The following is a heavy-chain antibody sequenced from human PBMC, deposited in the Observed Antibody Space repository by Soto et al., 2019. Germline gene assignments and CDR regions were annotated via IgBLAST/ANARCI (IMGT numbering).Heavy chain of an antibody. J-gene: IGHJ6*02. CDR3: ARYRRSITSCRTYDMHV. CDR1: GYTFTGYY. Sequence: GASVKVSCKASGYTFTGYYIHWVRQAPGQGREWMGWINPNTGVTNYAQKFRDWVTMTRDTSISTAYMELTSLKSDDTAVFYCARYRRSITSCRTYDMHVWGQGXTVTVSS. CDR2: INPNTGVT. V-gene: IGHV1-2*04. D-gene: IGHD1-20*01.